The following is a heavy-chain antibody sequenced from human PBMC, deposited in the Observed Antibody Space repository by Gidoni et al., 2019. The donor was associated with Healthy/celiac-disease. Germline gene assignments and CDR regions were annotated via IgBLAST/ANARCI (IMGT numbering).Heavy chain of an antibody. V-gene: IGHV1-69*08. CDR1: GGTFRSYT. D-gene: IGHD3-10*01. CDR2: IIPLLGKA. J-gene: IGHJ6*02. Sequence: QVQLVQSGAEVKQPGSSVKVSCKASGGTFRSYTISWVRQAPGQGLGWVGRIIPLLGKANYAEECQGRVTITSDKSTSTAYMELSSLRSEDTAVYYCARDRMVRGVMYGMDVWGQGTTVTVSS. CDR3: ARDRMVRGVMYGMDV.